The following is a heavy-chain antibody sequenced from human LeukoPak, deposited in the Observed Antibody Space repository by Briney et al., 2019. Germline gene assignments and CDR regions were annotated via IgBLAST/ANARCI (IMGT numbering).Heavy chain of an antibody. V-gene: IGHV4-31*03. CDR2: IYYSGST. CDR1: GGSISSGSYY. D-gene: IGHD6-13*01. Sequence: PSETLSLTCTVSGGSISSGSYYWSWIRQHPGKGLEWIGYIYYSGSTYHNPSLRSRVSISIDTSKNQFSLKQSSVTAADTAVYYCARDSNNSWYWFAPWGQGTLVTVSS. CDR3: ARDSNNSWYWFAP. J-gene: IGHJ5*02.